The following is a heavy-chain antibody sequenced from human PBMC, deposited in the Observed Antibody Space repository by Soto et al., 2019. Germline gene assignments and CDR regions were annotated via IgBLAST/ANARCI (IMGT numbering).Heavy chain of an antibody. Sequence: SETLSLTCAVSGVSISDIAWWSWVRQPPGKGLEWIGEISHSESTGYNPSLKSRVTISMDKPQNQLSLNLDSVTAADTAVYYCARNSGTTQGDWGQGTLVTSPQ. D-gene: IGHD3-10*01. J-gene: IGHJ1*01. CDR3: ARNSGTTQGD. V-gene: IGHV4-4*02. CDR2: ISHSEST. CDR1: GVSISDIAW.